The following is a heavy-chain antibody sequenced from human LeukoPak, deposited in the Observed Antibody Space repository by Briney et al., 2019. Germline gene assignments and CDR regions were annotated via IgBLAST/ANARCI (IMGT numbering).Heavy chain of an antibody. CDR3: AKDLGAGNYWYFDL. J-gene: IGHJ2*01. CDR2: ISYDGSNK. Sequence: PGRSLRLSCAASGFTFSSYGMHWVRQAPGKGLEWVAVISYDGSNKYYADSVKGRFTISRDNSKNTLYLQMNSLRAEDTAVYYCAKDLGAGNYWYFDLWGRGTLVTVSS. V-gene: IGHV3-30*18. D-gene: IGHD1-26*01. CDR1: GFTFSSYG.